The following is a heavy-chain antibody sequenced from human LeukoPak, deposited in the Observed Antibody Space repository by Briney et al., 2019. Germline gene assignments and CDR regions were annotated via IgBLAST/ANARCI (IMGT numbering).Heavy chain of an antibody. V-gene: IGHV1-46*01. CDR1: GYTFSSYY. J-gene: IGHJ4*02. Sequence: ASVKVSCKASGYTFSSYYMHWVRQAPGQGLEWMGLINPSGSITSYAQKFQGRVTMTRNTSTSTVYMELSSLRSEDTAVHYCARERDDYALDYWGQGTLVTVSS. CDR2: INPSGSIT. D-gene: IGHD4/OR15-4a*01. CDR3: ARERDDYALDY.